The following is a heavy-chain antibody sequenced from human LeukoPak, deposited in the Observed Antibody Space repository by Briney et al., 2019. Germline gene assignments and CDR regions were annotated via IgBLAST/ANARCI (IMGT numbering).Heavy chain of an antibody. CDR2: ISISGAST. V-gene: IGHV3-23*01. Sequence: GGSLRLSCAASGFTFSSYAMTWVRQAPGKGLEWVSTISISGASTYYADSVKGRFTISRDNSNNTLCLQMNSLRAEDTAVYYCAKKTGGIYAFDIWGQGTVVTVSS. CDR3: AKKTGGIYAFDI. J-gene: IGHJ3*02. D-gene: IGHD6-13*01. CDR1: GFTFSSYA.